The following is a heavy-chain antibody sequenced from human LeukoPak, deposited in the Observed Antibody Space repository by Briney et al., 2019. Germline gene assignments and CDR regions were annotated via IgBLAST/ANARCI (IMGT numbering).Heavy chain of an antibody. D-gene: IGHD5-12*01. CDR2: IIPIFGTA. V-gene: IGHV1-69*06. CDR3: ARDLNDVDIVATILGY. CDR1: GGTFSSYA. Sequence: ASVKVSCKASGGTFSSYAISWVRQAPGQGPEWMGGIIPIFGTANYAQKFQGRVTITADKSTSTAYMELSSLRSEDTAVYYCARDLNDVDIVATILGYWGQGTLVTVSS. J-gene: IGHJ4*02.